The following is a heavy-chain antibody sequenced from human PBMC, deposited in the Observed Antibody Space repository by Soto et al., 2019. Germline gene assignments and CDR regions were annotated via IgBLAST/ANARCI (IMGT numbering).Heavy chain of an antibody. CDR3: VGSGSLNRFDP. V-gene: IGHV3-74*01. J-gene: IGHJ5*02. D-gene: IGHD3-10*01. CDR2: ISSDGRST. CDR1: GFTFSNYW. Sequence: EVQLVESGGGLVQPGGSLRLSCAASGFTFSNYWMHWVRQAPGKGLVWVSRISSDGRSTTYADSVKGRFTISRDKGKNTRCQQRNSLRVEDTAVYYCVGSGSLNRFDPWGQGTLVTVSS.